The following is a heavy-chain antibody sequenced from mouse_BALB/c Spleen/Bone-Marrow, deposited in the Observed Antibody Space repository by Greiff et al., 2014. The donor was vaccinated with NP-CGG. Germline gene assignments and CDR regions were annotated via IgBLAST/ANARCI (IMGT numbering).Heavy chain of an antibody. CDR3: ARITTATGAMDY. CDR2: IWADGST. Sequence: VQLQESGPGLVAPSQSLSISCTVSGFSLTSYGVHWVRQPPGKGLEWLGVIWADGSTNYNSALMSRLSISKENSKSQVFLKMNXXXXDDXAMYYCARITTATGAMDYWGQGTSVTVSS. D-gene: IGHD1-2*01. V-gene: IGHV2-9*02. J-gene: IGHJ4*01. CDR1: GFSLTSYG.